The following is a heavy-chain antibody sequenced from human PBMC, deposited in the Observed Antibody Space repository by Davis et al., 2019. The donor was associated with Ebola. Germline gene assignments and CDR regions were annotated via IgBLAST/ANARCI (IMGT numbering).Heavy chain of an antibody. J-gene: IGHJ5*02. CDR2: IYYSGST. CDR3: ARLSYDFWSGYYTYNWFDP. Sequence: SEPLSLTCTAPCGSISSYYWSWIRQPPGKGLEWIGYIYYSGSTNYNPSLKSRVTISVDTSKNQFSLKLSSVTAADTAVYYCARLSYDFWSGYYTYNWFDPWGQGTLVTVSS. CDR1: CGSISSYY. V-gene: IGHV4-59*08. D-gene: IGHD3-3*01.